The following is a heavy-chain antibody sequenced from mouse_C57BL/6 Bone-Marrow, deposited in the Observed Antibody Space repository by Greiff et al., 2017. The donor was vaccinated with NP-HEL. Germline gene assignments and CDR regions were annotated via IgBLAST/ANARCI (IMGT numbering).Heavy chain of an antibody. J-gene: IGHJ4*01. CDR1: GYTFTSYW. D-gene: IGHD1-1*01. CDR2: IDPSDSYT. Sequence: VQLQQPGAELVKPGASVKLSCKASGYTFTSYWMQWVKQRPGQGLEWIGEIDPSDSYTNYNQKFKGKATLTVDTSSSTAYMQLSSLTSEDSAVYYCAHYYYGSSYGAMDYWGQGTSVTVSS. V-gene: IGHV1-50*01. CDR3: AHYYYGSSYGAMDY.